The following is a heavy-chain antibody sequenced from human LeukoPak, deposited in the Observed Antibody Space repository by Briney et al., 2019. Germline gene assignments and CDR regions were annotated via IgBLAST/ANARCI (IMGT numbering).Heavy chain of an antibody. CDR1: GGSISSNSYY. CDR2: IYYSGST. J-gene: IGHJ4*02. CDR3: TRDDPGMTSTDT. Sequence: PSETLSLTCTVSGGSISSNSYYWGWIRQPPGKGLEWIGTIYYSGSTYYNPSLKSRVTIPVDTPKNQFSLRLSSVTAADTAVYYCTRDDPGMTSTDTWGQGTLVTVSS. D-gene: IGHD1-1*01. V-gene: IGHV4-39*07.